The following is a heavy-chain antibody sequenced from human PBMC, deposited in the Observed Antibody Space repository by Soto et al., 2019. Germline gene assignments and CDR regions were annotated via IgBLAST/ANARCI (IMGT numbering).Heavy chain of an antibody. CDR3: TTDPVTMIVVVPSSG. Sequence: PGGSPRLSCAASGFTFSSYAMSWVRQAPGKGLEWVSAISGSGGSTYYADSVKGRFTISRDNSKNTLYLQMNSLKTEDTAVYYCTTDPVTMIVVVPSSGWGQGTLVTSPQ. D-gene: IGHD3-22*01. J-gene: IGHJ4*02. CDR1: GFTFSSYA. CDR2: ISGSGGST. V-gene: IGHV3-23*01.